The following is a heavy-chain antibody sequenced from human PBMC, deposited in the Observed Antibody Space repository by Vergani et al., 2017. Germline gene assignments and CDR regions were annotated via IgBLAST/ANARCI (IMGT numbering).Heavy chain of an antibody. D-gene: IGHD3-3*01. V-gene: IGHV1-3*01. CDR1: GYTFTSYA. J-gene: IGHJ3*02. CDR2: INAGNGNT. CDR3: ARHVDLRFLEWLWTGAFDI. Sequence: QVQLVQSGAEVKKPGASVKVSCKASGYTFTSYAMHWVRQAPGQRLEWMGWINAGNGNTKYSQKFQGRVTITRDTSASTAYMKLSSVTAADTAVYYCARHVDLRFLEWLWTGAFDIWGQGTMVTVSS.